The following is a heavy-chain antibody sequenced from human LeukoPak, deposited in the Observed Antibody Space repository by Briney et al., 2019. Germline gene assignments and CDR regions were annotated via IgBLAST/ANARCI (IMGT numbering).Heavy chain of an antibody. Sequence: SQTLSLTCAISGDSVSNNGVAWNWIRQSPSRGLEWLGRTYYRSRWYSDYAVSVRSRITINPDTSKNQFSLQLNSVTPDDTAVYYCARGSNDSGPKLYFDYWGQGTLVTVSS. J-gene: IGHJ4*02. CDR3: ARGSNDSGPKLYFDY. D-gene: IGHD4-17*01. V-gene: IGHV6-1*01. CDR2: TYYRSRWYS. CDR1: GDSVSNNGVA.